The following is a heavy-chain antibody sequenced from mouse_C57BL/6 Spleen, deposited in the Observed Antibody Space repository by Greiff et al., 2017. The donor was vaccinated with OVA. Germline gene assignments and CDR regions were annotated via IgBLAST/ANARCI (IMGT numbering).Heavy chain of an antibody. D-gene: IGHD3-2*02. J-gene: IGHJ2*01. Sequence: QVQLQQPGAELVRPGSSVKLSCKASGYTFTSYWMDWVKQRPGQGLEWIGNISPSDSETHYNQKFKDKATLTVAKSSSTAYMQLSSLTSEDSAVYYCARRLRLSYYCDYWGKGTTLTVSS. CDR1: GYTFTSYW. CDR2: ISPSDSET. CDR3: ARRLRLSYYCDY. V-gene: IGHV1-61*01.